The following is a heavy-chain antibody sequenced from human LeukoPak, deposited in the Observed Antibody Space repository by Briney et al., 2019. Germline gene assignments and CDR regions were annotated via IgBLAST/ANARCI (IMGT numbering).Heavy chain of an antibody. V-gene: IGHV1-69*13. CDR1: GGTFSSYA. CDR3: ARTRYCSSTSCLKYFDY. J-gene: IGHJ4*02. Sequence: SVKVSCKASGGTFSSYAISWVRQAPGQGLEWMGGIIPIFGTANYAQKFQGRVTITADESTSTAYMELSSLRSEDTAVYYCARTRYCSSTSCLKYFDYWGQGTLATVSS. CDR2: IIPIFGTA. D-gene: IGHD2-2*01.